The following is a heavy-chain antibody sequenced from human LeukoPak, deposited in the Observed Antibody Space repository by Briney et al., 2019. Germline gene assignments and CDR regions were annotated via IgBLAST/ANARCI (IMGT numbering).Heavy chain of an antibody. CDR2: INHSGST. V-gene: IGHV4-34*01. D-gene: IGHD6-13*01. CDR3: ANLAAAGIDY. Sequence: SETLSLTRAVYGGSFSGYYWSWIRQPPGKGLEWIGEINHSGSTNYNPSLRSRVTISVDTSKNQFSLKLSSVTAADTAVYYCANLAAAGIDYWGQGTLVTVSS. J-gene: IGHJ4*02. CDR1: GGSFSGYY.